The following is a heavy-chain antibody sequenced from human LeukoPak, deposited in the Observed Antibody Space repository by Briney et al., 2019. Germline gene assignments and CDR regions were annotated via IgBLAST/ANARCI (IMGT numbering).Heavy chain of an antibody. CDR2: INPNSGGT. D-gene: IGHD3-3*01. J-gene: IGHJ4*02. Sequence: ASVKVSCKASGYTFTGYYMHWVRQAPGQGLEWMGWINPNSGGTSYAQKFQGWVTMTRDTSISTAYMELSRLRSDDTAVYYCARGKTIFGVVSQFDYWGQGTLVTVSS. V-gene: IGHV1-2*04. CDR3: ARGKTIFGVVSQFDY. CDR1: GYTFTGYY.